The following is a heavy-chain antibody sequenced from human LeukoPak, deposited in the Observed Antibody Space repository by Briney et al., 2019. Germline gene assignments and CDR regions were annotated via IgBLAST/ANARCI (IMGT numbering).Heavy chain of an antibody. CDR1: GGSISSSSYY. D-gene: IGHD2-2*01. CDR3: ATLVVPAATFDY. Sequence: PSETLSPTCTVSGGSISSSSYYWGWIRQPPGKGLEWIGSIYYSGSTYYNPSLKSRVTISVDTSKNQFSLKLSSVTAADTAVYYCATLVVPAATFDYWGQGTLVTVSS. J-gene: IGHJ4*02. V-gene: IGHV4-39*01. CDR2: IYYSGST.